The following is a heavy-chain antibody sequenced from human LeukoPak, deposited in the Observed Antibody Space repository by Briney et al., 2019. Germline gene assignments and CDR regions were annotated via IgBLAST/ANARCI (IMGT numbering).Heavy chain of an antibody. CDR2: INWNGGST. J-gene: IGHJ4*02. Sequence: PGGSLRLSCAASGFIFDDHGMSWVRQAPGKGLEWVSGINWNGGSTGYADSVKGRFTISRDNAKNSLYLQMNSLRAEDTALYYCARVSGYDWESFYDYWGQGTLVTVSS. D-gene: IGHD5-12*01. CDR3: ARVSGYDWESFYDY. CDR1: GFIFDDHG. V-gene: IGHV3-20*04.